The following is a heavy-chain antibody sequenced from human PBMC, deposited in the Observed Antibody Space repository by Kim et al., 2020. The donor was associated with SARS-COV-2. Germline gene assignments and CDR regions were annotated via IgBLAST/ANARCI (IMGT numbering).Heavy chain of an antibody. D-gene: IGHD5-18*01. CDR1: GFTFSNYA. Sequence: GGSLRLSCAASGFTFSNYAMNWVRQAPGKGLEWVSGIRGGGANPKYADSVKGRVTIPSDNSKNTLYLQMNSLRGDATAQYYCSKCQYRDGSDAFAIWGQG. J-gene: IGHJ3*02. V-gene: IGHV3-23*01. CDR2: IRGGGANP. CDR3: SKCQYRDGSDAFAI.